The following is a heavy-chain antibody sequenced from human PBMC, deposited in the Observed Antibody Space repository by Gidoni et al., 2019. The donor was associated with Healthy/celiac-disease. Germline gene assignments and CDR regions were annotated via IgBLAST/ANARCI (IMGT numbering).Heavy chain of an antibody. CDR3: ARGLGNSSSWYGVRGRHYGMDV. J-gene: IGHJ6*02. CDR1: GYTCTSYY. Sequence: QVQLVQSGAEVKKPGASVKVSCKAAGYTCTSYYMPWVRQAPGQGLEWMGIINRSGGSTSYAQKFQGRVTMTRDTSTSTVYMELSSLGSEDTAVYYCARGLGNSSSWYGVRGRHYGMDVWGQGTTVTVSS. V-gene: IGHV1-46*01. CDR2: INRSGGST. D-gene: IGHD6-13*01.